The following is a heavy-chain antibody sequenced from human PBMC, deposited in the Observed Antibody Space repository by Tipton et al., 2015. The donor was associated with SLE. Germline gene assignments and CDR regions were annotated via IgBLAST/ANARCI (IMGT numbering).Heavy chain of an antibody. CDR1: GGSISSYY. D-gene: IGHD1-26*01. J-gene: IGHJ6*03. Sequence: GLVKPSETLSLTCTVSGGSISSYYWSWIRQPPGKGLEWIGYIYYSGSTNYNPSLKSRVTISVDTSKNQFSLKLSSVTAADTAVYYCARGLRSYSNYYYYYMDVWGKGTTVTVSS. CDR2: IYYSGST. V-gene: IGHV4-59*01. CDR3: ARGLRSYSNYYYYYMDV.